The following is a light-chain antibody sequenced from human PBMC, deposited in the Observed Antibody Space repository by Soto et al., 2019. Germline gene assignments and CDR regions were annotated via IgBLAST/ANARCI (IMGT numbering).Light chain of an antibody. V-gene: IGKV1-12*01. CDR3: QQPTTFPLT. Sequence: DIQMTQSPSSVSASVGDRVTITCRARQGINSWLACYQQNPGKAPKLLIYRASNLQSGVPSRFSGSGSGTDFTLNISGLQPADFATYYSQQPTTFPLTFGRGNKVEIK. J-gene: IGKJ4*01. CDR1: QGINSW. CDR2: RAS.